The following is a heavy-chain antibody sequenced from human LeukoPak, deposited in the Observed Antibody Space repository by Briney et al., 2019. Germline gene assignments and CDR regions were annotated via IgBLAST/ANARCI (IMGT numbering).Heavy chain of an antibody. CDR3: AKDLVAADRYYFDY. Sequence: GGSLRLSCAASGFTFSDYGMHWVRQAPGKGLEWVAFIRYDGSYKYYANSMKGRFTISRDNSKNTLYLQMNSLRAEDTAVYYCAKDLVAADRYYFDYWGHGTLVTVSS. J-gene: IGHJ4*01. CDR2: IRYDGSYK. V-gene: IGHV3-30*02. D-gene: IGHD6-13*01. CDR1: GFTFSDYG.